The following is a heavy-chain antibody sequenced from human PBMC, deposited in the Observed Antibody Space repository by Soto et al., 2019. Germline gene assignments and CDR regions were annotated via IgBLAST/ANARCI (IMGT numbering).Heavy chain of an antibody. CDR1: GGSIINRSSY. D-gene: IGHD5-18*01. J-gene: IGHJ6*02. CDR2: IYHSGST. CDR3: ARALIQLWPHYYYGMDV. Sequence: PSETLSLTCTVSGGSIINRSSYWGWIRQPPGKGLTWIGSIYHSGSTHYNPSLKSRVTISVDTSKNQFSLKLSSVTAADTAVYYCARALIQLWPHYYYGMDVWGQGTTVTAP. V-gene: IGHV4-39*07.